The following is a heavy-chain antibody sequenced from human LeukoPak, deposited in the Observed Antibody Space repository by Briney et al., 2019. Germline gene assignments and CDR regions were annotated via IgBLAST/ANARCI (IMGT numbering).Heavy chain of an antibody. CDR2: ISAYNGNT. J-gene: IGHJ2*01. D-gene: IGHD3-22*01. CDR1: GYTFTSYG. CDR3: ARSTMIVVAPRYFDL. V-gene: IGHV1-18*01. Sequence: ASVKVSCKASGYTFTSYGISWVRQAPGQGLAWMGWISAYNGNTNYAQKLQGRVTMTTDTSTSTAYMELRSLRSDDTAVYYCARSTMIVVAPRYFDLWGRGTLVTVSS.